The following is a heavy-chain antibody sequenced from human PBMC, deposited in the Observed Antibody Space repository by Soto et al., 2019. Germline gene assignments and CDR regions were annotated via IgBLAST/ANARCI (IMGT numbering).Heavy chain of an antibody. CDR1: GGSISSTSYY. Sequence: SETLSLTCTVSGGSISSTSYYWGWIRQPPGKGLEWIGSIYYSGSTYYTPSLKSRVTISVDTSKSQFSLKLSSVTAADTAVYYCARQQGTYNWFDPWGQGTLVTVSS. CDR2: IYYSGST. CDR3: ARQQGTYNWFDP. V-gene: IGHV4-39*01. J-gene: IGHJ5*02.